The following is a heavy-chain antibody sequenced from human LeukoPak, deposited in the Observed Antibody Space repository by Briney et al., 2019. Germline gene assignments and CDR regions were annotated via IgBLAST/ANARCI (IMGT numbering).Heavy chain of an antibody. D-gene: IGHD6-19*01. Sequence: GGSLRLSCAASGFTFSSYEMNWVRQAPGKGLEWLSCISSSGTTKYYADSVKGRFTISRDNAKNSLYLQMNSLRAEDTAVYYCARGSYSSGYYFDYWGQGTLVTVSS. CDR2: ISSSGTTK. CDR1: GFTFSSYE. V-gene: IGHV3-48*03. J-gene: IGHJ4*02. CDR3: ARGSYSSGYYFDY.